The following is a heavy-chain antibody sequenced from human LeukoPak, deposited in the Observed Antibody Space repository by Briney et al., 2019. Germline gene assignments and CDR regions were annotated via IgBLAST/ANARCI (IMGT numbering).Heavy chain of an antibody. CDR2: IYYSGTT. D-gene: IGHD6-13*01. CDR3: ATGVHGIAAAGDYYFDY. J-gene: IGHJ4*02. V-gene: IGHV4-59*01. Sequence: SETLSLTCTVSGGSISSYYWSWIRQPPGKGLEWIGYIYYSGTTNYNPSLKSRVIISVDTSKNQFSLKLSPVIAADTAVYYCATGVHGIAAAGDYYFDYWGQGTLVTVSS. CDR1: GGSISSYY.